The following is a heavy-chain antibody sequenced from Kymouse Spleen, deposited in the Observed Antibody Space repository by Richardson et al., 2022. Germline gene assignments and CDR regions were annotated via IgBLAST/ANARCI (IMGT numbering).Heavy chain of an antibody. CDR1: GFTFSSYA. CDR2: ISGSGGST. CDR3: AKDRITGTNYYYYGMDV. Sequence: EVQLVESGGGLVQPGGSLRLSCAASGFTFSSYAMSWVRQAPGKGLEWVSAISGSGGSTYYADSVKGRFTISRDNSKNTLYLQMNSLRAEDTAVYYCAKDRITGTNYYYYGMDVWGQGTTVTVSS. V-gene: IGHV3-23*04. J-gene: IGHJ6*02. D-gene: IGHD1-20*01,IGHD1-7*01.